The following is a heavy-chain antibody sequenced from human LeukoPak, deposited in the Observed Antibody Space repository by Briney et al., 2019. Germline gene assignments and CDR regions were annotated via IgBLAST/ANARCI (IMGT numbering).Heavy chain of an antibody. CDR3: ARDYRRSSSWGGAFDI. D-gene: IGHD6-13*01. Sequence: SETLSLTCTVSGGSISSGGYYWSWIRQPPGKGLEWIGYIYHSGSTYYNPSLKSRVIISVDRSKNQFSLKLSSVTAADTAVYYCARDYRRSSSWGGAFDIWGQGTMVTVSS. J-gene: IGHJ3*02. V-gene: IGHV4-30-2*01. CDR1: GGSISSGGYY. CDR2: IYHSGST.